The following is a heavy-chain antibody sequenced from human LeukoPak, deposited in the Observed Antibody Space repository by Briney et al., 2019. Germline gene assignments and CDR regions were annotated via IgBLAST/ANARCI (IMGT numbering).Heavy chain of an antibody. CDR2: IYPHDFNV. J-gene: IGHJ4*02. D-gene: IGHD2/OR15-2a*01. CDR3: TRREYNDYWTAFPF. V-gene: IGHV5-51*01. CDR1: GYIFSNYW. Sequence: GESLKISCKTPGYIFSNYWIAWVRQTPGKGLEWMGIIYPHDFNVKYSPSFQGHVTISVDKSVSTAYLQWNTLKASDTATYFCTRREYNDYWTAFPFWGQGTEVAVSS.